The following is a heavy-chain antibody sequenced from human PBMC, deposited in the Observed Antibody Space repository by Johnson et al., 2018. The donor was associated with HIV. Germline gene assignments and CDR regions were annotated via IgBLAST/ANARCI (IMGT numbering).Heavy chain of an antibody. J-gene: IGHJ3*02. Sequence: QVQLVESGEGVVQPGRSLRLSCAASGFTFSNYGMHWVRQAPGKGLEWVAVIWFDGNNKHYSDSVKGRFTISRDNSNNILYLQMNSLRVEDTAVYYCAKVAVATAAGGVALDIWGPGTMVTVS. CDR3: AKVAVATAAGGVALDI. CDR1: GFTFSNYG. CDR2: IWFDGNNK. V-gene: IGHV3-33*06. D-gene: IGHD6-13*01.